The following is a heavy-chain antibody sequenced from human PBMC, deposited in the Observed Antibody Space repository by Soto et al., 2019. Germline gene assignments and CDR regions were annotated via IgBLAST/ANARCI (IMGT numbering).Heavy chain of an antibody. CDR2: ISYSGST. CDR1: GASITTYY. Sequence: SETLSLTCTVSGASITTYYWSWIRQPPGKGLEWIGYISYSGSTDYNPSLKSRVTISVDTSKNQFSLKLSSVTAADTAVYYCARHGGWYGMDVWGQGTTVTSP. J-gene: IGHJ6*02. D-gene: IGHD6-19*01. V-gene: IGHV4-59*08. CDR3: ARHGGWYGMDV.